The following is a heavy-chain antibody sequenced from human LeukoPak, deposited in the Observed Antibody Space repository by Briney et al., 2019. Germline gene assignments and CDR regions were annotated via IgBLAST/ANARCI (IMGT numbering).Heavy chain of an antibody. V-gene: IGHV4-59*12. Sequence: SETLSLTCTVSGGSISRYYWSWIRQPRGKGRGWIACIYYSWSTNSNPSLKSRVTISVDTTMNQFSLKLSSVTAADSAVSYCARGLAEVGYWGRGTLVTVSS. CDR2: IYYSWST. CDR1: GGSISRYY. CDR3: ARGLAEVGY. D-gene: IGHD2-2*01. J-gene: IGHJ4*02.